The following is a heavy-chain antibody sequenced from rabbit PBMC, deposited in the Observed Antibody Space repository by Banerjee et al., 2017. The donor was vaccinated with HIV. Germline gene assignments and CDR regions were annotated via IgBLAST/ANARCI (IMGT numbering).Heavy chain of an antibody. J-gene: IGHJ6*01. CDR3: ARDLAGVIGWNFGL. V-gene: IGHV1S40*01. CDR2: IGTGSGSI. CDR1: GFDFSTNT. Sequence: QSLEESGGDLVEPGASLTLTCTASGFDFSTNTMCWVRQAPGKGLEWIGCIGTGSGSIYYASWAKGRFTISKTSSTTVTLQMTSLTAADTATYLCARDLAGVIGWNFGLWGPGTLVTVS. D-gene: IGHD4-1*01.